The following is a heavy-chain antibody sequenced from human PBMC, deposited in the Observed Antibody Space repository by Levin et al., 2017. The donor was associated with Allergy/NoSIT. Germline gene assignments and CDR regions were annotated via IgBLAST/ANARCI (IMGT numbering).Heavy chain of an antibody. CDR2: INSDGSST. Sequence: QSGGSLRLSCAASGFTFSSYWMHWVRQAPGKGLVWVSRINSDGSSTSYADSVKGRFTISRDNAKNTLYLQMNSLRAEDTAVYYCARANGGYYYYYYGMDVWGQGTTVTVSS. D-gene: IGHD3-16*01. CDR1: GFTFSSYW. V-gene: IGHV3-74*01. J-gene: IGHJ6*02. CDR3: ARANGGYYYYYYGMDV.